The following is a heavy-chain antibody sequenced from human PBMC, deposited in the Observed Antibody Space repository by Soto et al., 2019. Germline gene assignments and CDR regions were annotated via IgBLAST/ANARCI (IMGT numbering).Heavy chain of an antibody. J-gene: IGHJ5*02. CDR2: ISSSGSTI. CDR1: GFTFSSYE. Sequence: EVQLVESGGGLVQPGGSLRLSCAASGFTFSSYEMNWVRQAPGKGLEWVSYISSSGSTIYYADSVKGRFTISRDNAKNSLYLQMNRLRAEDTAVYYCATHPYCSGGSCPTEYWFDPWGQGTLVTVSS. D-gene: IGHD2-15*01. V-gene: IGHV3-48*03. CDR3: ATHPYCSGGSCPTEYWFDP.